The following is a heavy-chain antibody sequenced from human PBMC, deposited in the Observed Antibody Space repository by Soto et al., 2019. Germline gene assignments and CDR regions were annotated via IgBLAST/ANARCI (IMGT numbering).Heavy chain of an antibody. V-gene: IGHV3-30*18. CDR1: GFTFSSYG. J-gene: IGHJ4*02. Sequence: GGSLRLSCAASGFTFSSYGIHWVRQAPGKGLEWVAFISYDGSKKYYADSVKGRFTISRDNSKNTLYLQMNSLRAEDTAIYYCANDPRRPYFWGQGTRVTVSS. CDR2: ISYDGSKK. CDR3: ANDPRRPYF.